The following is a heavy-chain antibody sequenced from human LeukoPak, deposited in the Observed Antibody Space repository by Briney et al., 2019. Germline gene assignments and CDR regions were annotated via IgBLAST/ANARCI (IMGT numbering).Heavy chain of an antibody. J-gene: IGHJ4*02. CDR2: INSDGSST. D-gene: IGHD6-13*01. Sequence: GGSLRLSCAASGFTFSSYWMHWVRQAPGKGLVWVSRINSDGSSTSYADSVKGRFTISRDNAKNTLYLQMNSLRAEDTAVYYCARGLEGIAAAGTYYFDYWGQGTLVTVSS. CDR1: GFTFSSYW. V-gene: IGHV3-74*01. CDR3: ARGLEGIAAAGTYYFDY.